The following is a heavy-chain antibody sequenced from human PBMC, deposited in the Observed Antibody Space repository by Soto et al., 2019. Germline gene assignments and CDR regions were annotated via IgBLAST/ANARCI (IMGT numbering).Heavy chain of an antibody. J-gene: IGHJ4*02. CDR1: GFTFSRYD. D-gene: IGHD6-19*01. Sequence: EVELVESGGGLVQPGGSLRLSCAASGFTFSRYDMHWVRQPTGKGLEWVSGIGSAGDTYYPGSVKGRFTISREDAKNSLYLQMNSLRAEATAVYYCVREKDSSGWYSFDSWGRGTLVTVSS. V-gene: IGHV3-13*01. CDR2: IGSAGDT. CDR3: VREKDSSGWYSFDS.